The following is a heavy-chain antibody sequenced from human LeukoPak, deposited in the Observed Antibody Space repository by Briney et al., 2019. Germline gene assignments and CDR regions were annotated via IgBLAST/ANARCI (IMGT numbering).Heavy chain of an antibody. CDR2: INHSGST. V-gene: IGHV4-34*01. Sequence: SETLSLTCAVYGGSFSGYYWSWIRQPPGKGLEWIGEINHSGSTNYNPSLKSRVTISVDTSKNQFSLKLSSVTAADTAVYYCARRPTSGYSYGYYYYYYMDVWGKGTTVTVSS. D-gene: IGHD5-18*01. CDR3: ARRPTSGYSYGYYYYYYMDV. J-gene: IGHJ6*03. CDR1: GGSFSGYY.